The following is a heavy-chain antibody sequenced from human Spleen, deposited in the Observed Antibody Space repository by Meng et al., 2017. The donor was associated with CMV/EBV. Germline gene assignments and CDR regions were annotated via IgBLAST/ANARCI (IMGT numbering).Heavy chain of an antibody. CDR1: GFCISGGDYY. Sequence: GSGFCISGGDYYWRGTRQDPGKGLEWIADIYRSGATYPNPSRMSRLKKKLDTSKNLFSMSLSSGAAAETACDSGGRGWGGMRGFDRWGQGTLVTVSS. D-gene: IGHD3-16*01. V-gene: IGHV4-31*02. CDR3: GRGWGGMRGFDR. J-gene: IGHJ4*02. CDR2: IYRSGAT.